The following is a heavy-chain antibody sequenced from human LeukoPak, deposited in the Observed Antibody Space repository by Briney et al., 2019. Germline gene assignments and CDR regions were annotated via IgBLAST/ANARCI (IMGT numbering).Heavy chain of an antibody. Sequence: GGSLRLSCAASGFTFSSYRINWVRQAPGKGLEWVSSISGSNSNIYYADSVKGRFTISRDNAKNSLYLQMNSLRAEDTAAYYCARQVGASAPRFDYWGQGTLVTVSS. J-gene: IGHJ4*02. CDR1: GFTFSSYR. CDR2: ISGSNSNI. D-gene: IGHD1-26*01. V-gene: IGHV3-21*01. CDR3: ARQVGASAPRFDY.